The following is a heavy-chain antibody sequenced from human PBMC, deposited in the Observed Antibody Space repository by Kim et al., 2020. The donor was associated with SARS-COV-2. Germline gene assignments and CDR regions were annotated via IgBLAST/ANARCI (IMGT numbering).Heavy chain of an antibody. CDR2: IYYSGST. J-gene: IGHJ6*02. CDR3: ARGGLPGEGIVVGPYYYYYGVGV. V-gene: IGHV4-59*01. Sequence: SETLSLTCTVSGGSISSYYWSWIRQPPGKGLEWIGYIYYSGSTNYNPSLKSRVTISVDTSKNQFSLKLSSVTAADTAVYYCARGGLPGEGIVVGPYYYYYGVGVWGQGTTVTVSS. D-gene: IGHD2-21*01. CDR1: GGSISSYY.